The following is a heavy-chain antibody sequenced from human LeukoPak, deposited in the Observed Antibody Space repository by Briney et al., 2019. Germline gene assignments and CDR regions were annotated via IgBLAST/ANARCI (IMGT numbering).Heavy chain of an antibody. J-gene: IGHJ4*02. D-gene: IGHD6-19*01. V-gene: IGHV3-43*02. CDR3: AKDQYSSGWYGGVDY. Sequence: PGGSLRLSCAASGFTFDDYAMHWVCQAPGKGLEWVSLISGDGGSTYYADSVKGRFTISRDNSKNSLYLQMNSLRTEDTALYYCAKDQYSSGWYGGVDYWGQGTLVTVSS. CDR1: GFTFDDYA. CDR2: ISGDGGST.